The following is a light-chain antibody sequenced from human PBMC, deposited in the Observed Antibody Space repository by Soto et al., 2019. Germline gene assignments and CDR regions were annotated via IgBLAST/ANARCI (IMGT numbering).Light chain of an antibody. Sequence: AIQLTQSPSSLSASVGDRVTITCRASQDIRGALAWDQQKPGKPPKLLIFDVSSLQSGVPSMFSGSGSGTDFPLTVSSLQPEDFATYYCQQFNTYPIPFGQGTRLEIK. CDR2: DVS. J-gene: IGKJ5*01. CDR1: QDIRGA. V-gene: IGKV1-13*02. CDR3: QQFNTYPIP.